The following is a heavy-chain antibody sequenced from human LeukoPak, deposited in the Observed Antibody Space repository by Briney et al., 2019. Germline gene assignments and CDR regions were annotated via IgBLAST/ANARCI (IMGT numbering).Heavy chain of an antibody. V-gene: IGHV4-34*01. CDR2: INHSGST. D-gene: IGHD3-10*01. CDR3: ARGLWFGELFAWEY. Sequence: SETLSLTCAVYGGSFSGYYWSWIRQPPGKGLEWIGEINHSGSTYYNPSLKSRVTISVDTSKNQFSLKLSSVTAADTAVYYCARGLWFGELFAWEYWGQGTLVTVSS. CDR1: GGSFSGYY. J-gene: IGHJ4*02.